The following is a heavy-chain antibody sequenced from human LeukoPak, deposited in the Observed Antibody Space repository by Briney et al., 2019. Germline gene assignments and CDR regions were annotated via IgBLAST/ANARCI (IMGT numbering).Heavy chain of an antibody. J-gene: IGHJ4*02. Sequence: PGRSLRLSCAASGFTFSSYAMHWVRQAPGKGLEWVAVISYDGSNKYYADSVKGRFTISRDNSKNTLYLQMNSLRAEDTAVYYCARDLFCTNGVCLPLFDYWGQGPLVTVSS. CDR2: ISYDGSNK. D-gene: IGHD2-8*01. CDR3: ARDLFCTNGVCLPLFDY. CDR1: GFTFSSYA. V-gene: IGHV3-30-3*01.